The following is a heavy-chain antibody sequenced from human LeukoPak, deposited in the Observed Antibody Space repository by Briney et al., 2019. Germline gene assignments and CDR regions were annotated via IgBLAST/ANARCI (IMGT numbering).Heavy chain of an antibody. Sequence: GASVSVSCKASGYTFTSYAIHWVRQAPGQRLEWMGWISAGNGNTKYSQNFHGRVTFISNTSATTAFMELSSLRSEDAAVYYCARDSGSGNNDYWGQGTLVTVSS. CDR2: ISAGNGNT. D-gene: IGHD1-26*01. V-gene: IGHV1-3*01. CDR3: ARDSGSGNNDY. J-gene: IGHJ4*02. CDR1: GYTFTSYA.